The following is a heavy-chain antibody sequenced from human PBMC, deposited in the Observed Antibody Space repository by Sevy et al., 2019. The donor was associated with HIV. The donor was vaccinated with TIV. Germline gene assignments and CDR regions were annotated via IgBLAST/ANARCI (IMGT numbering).Heavy chain of an antibody. CDR1: GITLSTYW. J-gene: IGHJ4*02. V-gene: IGHV3-74*01. CDR2: INSDGSST. Sequence: GGSLRLSCAASGITLSTYWMHWVRQAPGKGLVWVSRINSDGSSTSYADSVKGRFTIARDNGKKTLYLQMKSLRAVDTAVYVCSRGLYYYDMGSHQEPGDYWGQGVLVTVSS. CDR3: SRGLYYYDMGSHQEPGDY. D-gene: IGHD3-22*01.